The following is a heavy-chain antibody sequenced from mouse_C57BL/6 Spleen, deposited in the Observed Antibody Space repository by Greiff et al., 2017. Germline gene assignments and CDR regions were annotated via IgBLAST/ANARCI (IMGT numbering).Heavy chain of an antibody. CDR3: ARNDGYYGDY. V-gene: IGHV3-6*01. CDR2: ISYDGSN. J-gene: IGHJ2*01. D-gene: IGHD2-3*01. CDR1: GYSITSGYY. Sequence: EVQLQESGPGLVKPSQSLSLTCSVTGYSITSGYYWNWIRQFPGNKLEWMGYISYDGSNNYNPSLKNRISITRDTSKNQFFLKLNSVTTEDTATYYCARNDGYYGDYWGQGTTLTVSS.